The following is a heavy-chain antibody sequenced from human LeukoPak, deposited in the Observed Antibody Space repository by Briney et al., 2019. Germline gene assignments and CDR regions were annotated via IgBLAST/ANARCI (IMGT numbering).Heavy chain of an antibody. V-gene: IGHV3-23*01. Sequence: GGSLRLSCAASGFTFSNSGMSWVRQAPGKRLEWVSTISRSGVATYYANSVKGRFTISRDNSKNTVYLQMNSLRAEDTAIYYCAKHSHDGSAPYYEVQLDYWGQGTLVTVSS. CDR2: ISRSGVAT. CDR3: AKHSHDGSAPYYEVQLDY. D-gene: IGHD3-22*01. CDR1: GFTFSNSG. J-gene: IGHJ4*02.